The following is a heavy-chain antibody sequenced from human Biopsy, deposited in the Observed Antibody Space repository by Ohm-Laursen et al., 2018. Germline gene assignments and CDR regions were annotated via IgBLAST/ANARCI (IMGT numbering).Heavy chain of an antibody. Sequence: GSLRLSCAASGFKFDDYGMSWVRQVSGKGMEWVSGINWNGISTHYGDSVRGRFTISRDNPRNSLYLQMNSLRAEDTAVYYCARAYPPPGRRLVVVAGDFDCWGQGTRVTVSS. V-gene: IGHV3-20*04. D-gene: IGHD2-15*01. CDR3: ARAYPPPGRRLVVVAGDFDC. J-gene: IGHJ4*02. CDR1: GFKFDDYG. CDR2: INWNGIST.